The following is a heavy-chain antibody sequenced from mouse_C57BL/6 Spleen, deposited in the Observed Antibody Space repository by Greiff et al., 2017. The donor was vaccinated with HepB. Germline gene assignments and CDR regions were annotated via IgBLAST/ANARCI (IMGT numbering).Heavy chain of an antibody. CDR1: GFNFTDDW. CDR3: ARHGSSYCGDFDV. J-gene: IGHJ1*03. CDR2: INPSSGYT. Sequence: VQLQQSGAELVKPGASVKLSCTASGFNFTDDWMHWVKQRPEQGLEWIGYINPSSGYTEYNQKFKDKATLTADKSSSTAYLQLSSLTSEDSAVYYCARHGSSYCGDFDVWGKGTTVTVSS. D-gene: IGHD1-1*01. V-gene: IGHV1-7*01.